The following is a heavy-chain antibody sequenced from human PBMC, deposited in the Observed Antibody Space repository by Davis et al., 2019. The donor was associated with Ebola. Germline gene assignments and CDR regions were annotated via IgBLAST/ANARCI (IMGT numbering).Heavy chain of an antibody. CDR1: GFSFSSYW. D-gene: IGHD6-13*01. J-gene: IGHJ5*02. Sequence: GESLKISCVASGFSFSSYWVTWVRQAPGKGLEWVANIHQDGSVQYYVDSVKGRFTISRDNAKNSVYLQMNSLRAEDTAVYYCARGDIWYNWFDPWGQGTLVTVSS. V-gene: IGHV3-7*01. CDR2: IHQDGSVQ. CDR3: ARGDIWYNWFDP.